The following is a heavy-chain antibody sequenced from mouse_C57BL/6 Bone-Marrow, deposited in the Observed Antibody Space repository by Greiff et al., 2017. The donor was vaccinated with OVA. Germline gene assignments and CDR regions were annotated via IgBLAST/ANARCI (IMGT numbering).Heavy chain of an antibody. D-gene: IGHD2-2*01. CDR1: GFTFSDYG. V-gene: IGHV5-15*01. CDR3: ARRIYYGYDDWCFDV. CDR2: ISNLAYSI. Sequence: EVKLVESGGGLVQPGGSLKLSCAASGFTFSDYGMAWVRQAPRKGPEWVAFISNLAYSIYYADTVTGRFTISRENAKNTLYLEMSSLRSEDTAMYYCARRIYYGYDDWCFDVWGTGTTVTVSS. J-gene: IGHJ1*03.